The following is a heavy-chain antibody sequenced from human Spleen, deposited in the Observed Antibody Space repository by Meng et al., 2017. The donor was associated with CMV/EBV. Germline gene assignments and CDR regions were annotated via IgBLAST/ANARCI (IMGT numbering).Heavy chain of an antibody. J-gene: IGHJ1*01. V-gene: IGHV3-21*01. CDR3: ASQFSSTPY. Sequence: GESLKISCAASGFTFSSYSMNWVRQAPGKGLEWVSSISSSGVSMYYGDSVKGRFTISRDNAENSLYLQMNSLRAEDTAMYYCASQFSSTPYWGQGTLVTVSS. CDR2: ISSSGVSM. D-gene: IGHD3-10*01. CDR1: GFTFSSYS.